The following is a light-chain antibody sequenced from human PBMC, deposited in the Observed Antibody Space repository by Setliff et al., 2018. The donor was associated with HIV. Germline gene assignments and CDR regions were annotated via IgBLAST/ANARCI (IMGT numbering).Light chain of an antibody. V-gene: IGLV2-14*03. CDR3: SSYTSTTFYV. J-gene: IGLJ1*01. CDR2: DVS. CDR1: SSDIGTYNY. Sequence: LTQPASVSGSPGQSITISCTGASSDIGTYNYVSWYQQHPGKAPKLLIYDVSNRPSGVSNRFSGSKSGNTASLTISGLQAEDECDYYCSSYTSTTFYVFGTGTKATVL.